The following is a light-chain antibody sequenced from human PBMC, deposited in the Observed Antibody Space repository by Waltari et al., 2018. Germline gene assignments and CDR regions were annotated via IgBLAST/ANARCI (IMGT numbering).Light chain of an antibody. Sequence: DIKMPPSPSTLSSSVGDRVTITCRASHSISNWLAWYQQKPGKATKVMIHKASSLESGVPSRFSGSGSATEFTLTISNLQPDDFATYYCQQYDSFWTFGQGTKVEIK. CDR2: KAS. J-gene: IGKJ1*01. V-gene: IGKV1-5*03. CDR3: QQYDSFWT. CDR1: HSISNW.